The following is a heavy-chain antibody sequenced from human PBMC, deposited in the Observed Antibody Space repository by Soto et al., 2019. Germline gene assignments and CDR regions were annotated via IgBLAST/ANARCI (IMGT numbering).Heavy chain of an antibody. CDR3: ARSDTAMDYGMDV. Sequence: ASVKVSCKASGGTFSSYAISWVRQAPGQGLEWMGGIIPIFGTANYAQKFQGRVTITADESTSTAYMELSSLRSEDTAVYYCARSDTAMDYGMDVWGQGTTVTVSS. CDR2: IIPIFGTA. CDR1: GGTFSSYA. D-gene: IGHD5-18*01. V-gene: IGHV1-69*13. J-gene: IGHJ6*02.